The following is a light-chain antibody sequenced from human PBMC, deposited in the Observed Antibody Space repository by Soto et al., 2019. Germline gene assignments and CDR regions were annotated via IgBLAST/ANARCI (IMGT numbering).Light chain of an antibody. CDR1: SSNIGAGYD. V-gene: IGLV1-40*01. CDR2: GNS. CDR3: QSYDSSLSGSV. J-gene: IGLJ2*01. Sequence: QAVVTQPPSVSGAPGQRVTISCTGSSSNIGAGYDVRWYQQLPGTAPKLLIYGNSNRPSGVPDRFSGSKSGTSASLASTGLQAEDEADYYCQSYDSSLSGSVFGGGTQLTVL.